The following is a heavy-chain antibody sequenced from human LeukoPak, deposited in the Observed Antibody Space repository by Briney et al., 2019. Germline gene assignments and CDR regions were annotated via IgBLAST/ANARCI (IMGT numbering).Heavy chain of an antibody. CDR3: ARVDSSSWHYYYYYHMDI. Sequence: ASVKVSCKASGYTFTSYDINWVRQATGQGLEWMGWMNPNSGNTGYAQEFQGRVTMTRNTSISTAYMELSSLRSEDTAVYYCARVDSSSWHYYYYYHMDIWGKGTTVTVSS. CDR2: MNPNSGNT. V-gene: IGHV1-8*01. CDR1: GYTFTSYD. D-gene: IGHD6-13*01. J-gene: IGHJ6*03.